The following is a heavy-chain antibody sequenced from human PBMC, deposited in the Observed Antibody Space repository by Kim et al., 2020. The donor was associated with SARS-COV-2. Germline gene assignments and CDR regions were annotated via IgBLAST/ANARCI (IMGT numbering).Heavy chain of an antibody. CDR2: INHSGST. Sequence: SETLSLTCAVYGGSFSGYYWSWIRQPPGKGLEWIGEINHSGSTNYNPSLKSRVTISVDTSKNQFSLKLSSVTAADTAVYYCARERQGRWLQLLDYWGQGTLVTVSS. J-gene: IGHJ4*02. CDR3: ARERQGRWLQLLDY. CDR1: GGSFSGYY. V-gene: IGHV4-34*01. D-gene: IGHD5-12*01.